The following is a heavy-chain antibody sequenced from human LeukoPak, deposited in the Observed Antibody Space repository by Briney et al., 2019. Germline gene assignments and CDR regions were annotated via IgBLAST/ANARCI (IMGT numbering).Heavy chain of an antibody. V-gene: IGHV3-7*03. CDR2: IDRDGRVQ. Sequence: GGSLRLSCTASGFTTHYWLNWVRQSPGKGLEWVANIDRDGRVQHYVDSVEGRFTISRDSAKNSLALQMHSLRAEDTAVYYCAKDGAWEYQLLSPYYYYGMDVWGQGTTVTVSS. CDR1: GFTTHYW. J-gene: IGHJ6*02. D-gene: IGHD2-2*01. CDR3: AKDGAWEYQLLSPYYYYGMDV.